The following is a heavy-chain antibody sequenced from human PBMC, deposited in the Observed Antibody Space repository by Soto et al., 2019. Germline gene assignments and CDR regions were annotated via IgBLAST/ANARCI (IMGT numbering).Heavy chain of an antibody. V-gene: IGHV3-23*01. CDR3: AKDRYASGSYPVAFYYYYMDV. CDR1: GFTFSSYA. Sequence: GGSLRLSCAASGFTFSSYAMSWVRQAPGKGLEWVSAISGSGGSTYYADSVKGRFTISRDNSKNTLYLQMNSLRAEDTAVYYCAKDRYASGSYPVAFYYYYMDVWGKGTTVTVSS. CDR2: ISGSGGST. J-gene: IGHJ6*03. D-gene: IGHD3-10*01.